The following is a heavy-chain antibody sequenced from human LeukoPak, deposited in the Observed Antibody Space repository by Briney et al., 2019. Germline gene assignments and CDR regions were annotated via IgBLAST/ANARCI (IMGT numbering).Heavy chain of an antibody. D-gene: IGHD3-10*01. CDR2: IAADGKDK. Sequence: GGSLRLSCAASGFTFSTYALHWVRQAPGKGLEWVAVIAADGKDKHHADSVKGRSTISRDNSKNTLYLQMNSLRAEDTAVYYCATTDLYGSGSYYGDYWGQGTLVTVSS. J-gene: IGHJ4*02. V-gene: IGHV3-30*04. CDR3: ATTDLYGSGSYYGDY. CDR1: GFTFSTYA.